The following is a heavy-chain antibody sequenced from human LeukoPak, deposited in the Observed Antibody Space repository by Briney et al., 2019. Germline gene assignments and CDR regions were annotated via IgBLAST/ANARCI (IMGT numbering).Heavy chain of an antibody. Sequence: SETLSLTCTVSGGSISSYYWSWIRQPPGKGLEWIGYLYYTGSTNYNPSLKSRVTISLDTSKKQFSLKLSSVTAADTAVYYCARTFNYYDSSGYYGWGQGTLVTVSS. D-gene: IGHD3-22*01. CDR1: GGSISSYY. CDR2: LYYTGST. CDR3: ARTFNYYDSSGYYG. V-gene: IGHV4-59*01. J-gene: IGHJ4*02.